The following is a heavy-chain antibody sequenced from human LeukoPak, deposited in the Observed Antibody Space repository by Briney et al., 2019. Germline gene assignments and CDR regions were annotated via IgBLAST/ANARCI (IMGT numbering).Heavy chain of an antibody. CDR1: GASISRYY. V-gene: IGHV4-59*01. CDR3: ARVLPSYDDSRGYRDDAFDI. J-gene: IGHJ3*02. D-gene: IGHD3-22*01. Sequence: PSETLSLTCTVSGASISRYYWSWIRQPPGKGLEWIGYIYYSGSTNYNPSLKSRVTISVDTSKNQFSLKLSSVTAADTAVYYCARVLPSYDDSRGYRDDAFDIWGQGTMVTVSS. CDR2: IYYSGST.